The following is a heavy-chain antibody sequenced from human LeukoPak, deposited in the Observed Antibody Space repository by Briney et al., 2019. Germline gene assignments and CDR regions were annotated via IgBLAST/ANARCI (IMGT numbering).Heavy chain of an antibody. CDR3: ATFSSRFWSGLYYMDV. Sequence: ASVKVSCKASGYTFTSYGISWVRQAPGQGLEWMGWISAYNGNTIYAQKFQGRVTMTEDTSTDTAYMELSSLRSEDTAVYYCATFSSRFWSGLYYMDVWGKGTTVTVSS. J-gene: IGHJ6*03. D-gene: IGHD3-3*01. CDR2: ISAYNGNT. CDR1: GYTFTSYG. V-gene: IGHV1-18*01.